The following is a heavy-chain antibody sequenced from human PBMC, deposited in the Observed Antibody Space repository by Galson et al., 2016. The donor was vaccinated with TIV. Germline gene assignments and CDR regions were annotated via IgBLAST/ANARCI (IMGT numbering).Heavy chain of an antibody. CDR1: GGTFISYA. Sequence: SVKVSCKASGGTFISYAITWVRQAPGQGLEWMGQIIPVFPTPNYAQKFQGRVTITADESTSTIYMELSNLRSADTADYFCARALDTSTNTAYFYYYGLDVWGQGTTVTVSS. V-gene: IGHV1-69*13. CDR2: IIPVFPTP. CDR3: ARALDTSTNTAYFYYYGLDV. J-gene: IGHJ6*02. D-gene: IGHD5-18*01.